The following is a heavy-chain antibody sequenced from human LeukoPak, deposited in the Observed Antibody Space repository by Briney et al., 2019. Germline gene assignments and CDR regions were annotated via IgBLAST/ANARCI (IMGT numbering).Heavy chain of an antibody. CDR2: ISNTGRFI. J-gene: IGHJ4*02. V-gene: IGHV3-21*06. Sequence: GGSLRLSCAASGFTFSTYSMNWVRQAPGKGLEWVASISNTGRFIYYADSVKGRFTISRDNAQTSLSLEMTSLRDDDAAVYYCAREQWLVRGPFDYWGQGTQVIVSS. CDR1: GFTFSTYS. CDR3: AREQWLVRGPFDY. D-gene: IGHD6-19*01.